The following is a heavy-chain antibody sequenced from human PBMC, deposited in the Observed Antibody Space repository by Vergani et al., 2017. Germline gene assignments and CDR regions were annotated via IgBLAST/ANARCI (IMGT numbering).Heavy chain of an antibody. CDR1: GFTFSSYD. Sequence: EVQLVESGGGLVQPGGSLRLSCAASGFTFSSYDMHWVRQATGKGLEWVSAIGTAGDTYYPGSVKGRFTISRENAKNSLYLQMNSLRAGDTAVYYCARGYSSSWSPSIDYWGQGTLVTVSS. V-gene: IGHV3-13*04. CDR3: ARGYSSSWSPSIDY. J-gene: IGHJ4*02. D-gene: IGHD6-13*01. CDR2: IGTAGDT.